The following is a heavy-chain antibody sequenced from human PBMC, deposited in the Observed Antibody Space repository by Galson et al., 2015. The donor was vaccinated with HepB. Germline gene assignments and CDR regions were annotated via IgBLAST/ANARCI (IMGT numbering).Heavy chain of an antibody. CDR1: GSTFTSYG. D-gene: IGHD4-17*01. V-gene: IGHV1-18*01. CDR2: ISAYNGNT. CDR3: ARDRGYGDQGSLAPGVEPAP. Sequence: QSGAEVKKPGESLKISCKASGSTFTSYGISWVRQAPGQGLEWMGWISAYNGNTNYAQKLQGRVTMTTDTSTSTAYMELSSLRSEDTAVYYCARDRGYGDQGSLAPGVEPAPWG. J-gene: IGHJ5*02.